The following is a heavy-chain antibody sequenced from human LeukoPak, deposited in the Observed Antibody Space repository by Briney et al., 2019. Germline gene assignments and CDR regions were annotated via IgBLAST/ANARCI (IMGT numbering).Heavy chain of an antibody. CDR3: ARDYDYGDYPGY. J-gene: IGHJ4*02. Sequence: GGSLRLSCAASGFTLCRFWMHWVRQAPGKGLVWVSRINTDASNTIYADSVKGRFTISRDNAKNSLYLQMNSLRAEDTALYYCARDYDYGDYPGYWGQGTLVTVSS. CDR1: GFTLCRFW. D-gene: IGHD4-17*01. V-gene: IGHV3-74*01. CDR2: INTDASNT.